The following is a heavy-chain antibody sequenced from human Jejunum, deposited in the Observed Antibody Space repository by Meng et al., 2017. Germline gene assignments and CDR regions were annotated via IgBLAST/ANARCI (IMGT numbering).Heavy chain of an antibody. CDR1: GGSISSSTYY. Sequence: HLQLQESGTGMGKTSEKLWLSCTGSGGSISSSTYYWGWSRQLTGKGLEWIGNIFYSGSTYYNPSLKSRVTISVDTSKNQFSLRLSSVTAAETAVYYCARRDYSNWFYPWGQGTLVTVSS. V-gene: IGHV4-39*01. J-gene: IGHJ5*02. D-gene: IGHD4-11*01. CDR3: ARRDYSNWFYP. CDR2: IFYSGST.